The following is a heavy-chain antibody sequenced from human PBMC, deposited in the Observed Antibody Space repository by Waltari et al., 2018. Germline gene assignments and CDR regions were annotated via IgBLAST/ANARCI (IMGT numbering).Heavy chain of an antibody. Sequence: VQLQESGPGLVKPSETLSPTCAVSGYCICRGYYWRWLPQAPGKGLEWIGSIYHSGRTYYNPSLKSRVTISVDTSKNQFSLKLSSVTAADTAVYYCARVARDLDEDYFDYWGQGTLVTVSS. CDR2: IYHSGRT. CDR3: ARVARDLDEDYFDY. J-gene: IGHJ4*02. V-gene: IGHV4-38-2*01. CDR1: GYCICRGYY.